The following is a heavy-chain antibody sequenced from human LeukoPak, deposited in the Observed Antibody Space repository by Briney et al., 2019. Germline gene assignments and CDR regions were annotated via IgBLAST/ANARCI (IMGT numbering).Heavy chain of an antibody. Sequence: GGSLRLSRAASGFTFSSYGMNWVRQAPGKGLEWVSYISSSGSTIYYADSVKGRFTISRDNAKNSLYLQMNSLRAEDTAVYYCARAIGGYSYGYHFDYWGQGTLVTVSS. CDR2: ISSSGSTI. V-gene: IGHV3-48*03. J-gene: IGHJ4*02. CDR1: GFTFSSYG. CDR3: ARAIGGYSYGYHFDY. D-gene: IGHD5-18*01.